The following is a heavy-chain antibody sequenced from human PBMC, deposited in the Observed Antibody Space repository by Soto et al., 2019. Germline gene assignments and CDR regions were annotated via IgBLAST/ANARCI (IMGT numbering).Heavy chain of an antibody. CDR3: AKDADDAFDI. CDR1: GFTFSSYG. CDR2: ISYDGSNK. Sequence: GGSLRLSCAASGFTFSSYGMHWVRQAPGKGLEWVAVISYDGSNKYYADSVKGRFTISRDNSKNTLYLQMNSLRAEDTAVYYCAKDADDAFDIWGQGTMVTVSS. J-gene: IGHJ3*02. V-gene: IGHV3-30*18.